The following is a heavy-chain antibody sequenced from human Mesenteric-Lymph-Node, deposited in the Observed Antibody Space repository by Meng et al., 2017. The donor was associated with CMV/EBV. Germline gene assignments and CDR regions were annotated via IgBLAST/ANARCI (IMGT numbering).Heavy chain of an antibody. Sequence: GESLKISCAASGFTFSSYSMNWVRQAPGKGLEWVANIKQDESEKYFVDSVKGRFTISRDNAKNSLYLQMNSLRAEDTAVYFCARDRGGLGSSVHTPFDYWGQGTLVTVSS. CDR3: ARDRGGLGSSVHTPFDY. D-gene: IGHD6-13*01. CDR1: GFTFSSYS. J-gene: IGHJ4*02. CDR2: IKQDESEK. V-gene: IGHV3-7*01.